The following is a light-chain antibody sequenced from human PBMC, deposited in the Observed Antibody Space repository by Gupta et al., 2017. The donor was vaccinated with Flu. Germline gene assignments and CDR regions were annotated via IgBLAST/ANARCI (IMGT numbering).Light chain of an antibody. CDR1: KSIREY. J-gene: IGKJ3*01. V-gene: IGKV1-39*01. Sequence: SSLYASVGDRGTTTCRARKSIREYLSRYEQKRVEDPKQLVYDGASRQSGVASRFSGSGGGKDVTLTISRRQQEDCAAYCCQQSNSIPLLTFGHGTKVDIK. CDR3: QQSNSIPLLT. CDR2: DGA.